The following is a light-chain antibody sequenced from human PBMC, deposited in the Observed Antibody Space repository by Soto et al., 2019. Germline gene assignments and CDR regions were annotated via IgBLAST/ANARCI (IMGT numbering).Light chain of an antibody. CDR1: QGISTS. J-gene: IGKJ1*01. CDR2: DAS. V-gene: IGKV1-39*01. CDR3: QQSYNTPRT. Sequence: DIQMTQSPSSLSASVGDRVTITCRASQGISTSLNWYQQKPGKAPKLLIYDASTLQSEVPSRFSGSGSGKDFTLTISSLQPEDFATYSCQQSYNTPRTFGQGTKIEIK.